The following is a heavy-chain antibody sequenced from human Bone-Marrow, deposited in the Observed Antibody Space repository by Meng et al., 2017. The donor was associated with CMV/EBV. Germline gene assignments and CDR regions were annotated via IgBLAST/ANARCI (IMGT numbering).Heavy chain of an antibody. J-gene: IGHJ4*02. CDR3: ASSAAMVGNFDY. V-gene: IGHV1-8*01. Sequence: QVHLVQSWAEVKKPGASVKVSCKASGYTFLSYDINWVRQATGQGLEWMGWMNPNSGNTGYAQKLQGRVTMTTDTSTSTAYMELRSLRSDDTAVYYCASSAAMVGNFDYWGQGTLVTVSS. D-gene: IGHD5-18*01. CDR2: MNPNSGNT. CDR1: GYTFLSYD.